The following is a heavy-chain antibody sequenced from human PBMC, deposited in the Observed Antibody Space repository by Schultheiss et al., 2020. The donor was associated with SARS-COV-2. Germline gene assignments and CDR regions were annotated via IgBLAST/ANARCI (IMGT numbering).Heavy chain of an antibody. J-gene: IGHJ4*02. V-gene: IGHV4-4*07. CDR2: IYTSGST. D-gene: IGHD2-21*02. Sequence: SQTLSLTCTVSGGSISSYYWSWIRQPAGKGLEWIGCIYTSGSTNYNPSLKSRVTMSVDTSKNQFSLKLSSVTAADTAVYYCARRGLDPPAYCGGDCYRDWGQGTLVTVSS. CDR3: ARRGLDPPAYCGGDCYRD. CDR1: GGSISSYY.